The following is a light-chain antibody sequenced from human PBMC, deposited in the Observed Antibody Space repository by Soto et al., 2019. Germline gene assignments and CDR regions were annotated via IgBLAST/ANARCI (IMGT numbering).Light chain of an antibody. CDR1: TSDIGAYNY. J-gene: IGLJ1*01. CDR3: FSFTTDWTHV. V-gene: IGLV2-14*01. CDR2: GVS. Sequence: QSVLTQPASVSLSPGQSITISCTGSTSDIGAYNYVSWFQQYPGKAPKLIISGVSNRPSGVSNRFSGSKSGTAASLTISGLQTEDEADYFCFSFTTDWTHVFGTGTKVTVL.